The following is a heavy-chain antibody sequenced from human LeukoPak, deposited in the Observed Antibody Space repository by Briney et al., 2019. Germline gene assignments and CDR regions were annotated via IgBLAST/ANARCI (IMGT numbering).Heavy chain of an antibody. CDR2: INSDGSST. D-gene: IGHD3-22*01. Sequence: PGGSLRLSCAASGFTFSSYWMHWVRQAPGKGLVWVSRINSDGSSTSYADSVKGRFTISRDNAKSTLYLQLNSLRAEDTAVYYCTRVTYYYDSSGYPPDYWGQGTLVTVSS. CDR3: TRVTYYYDSSGYPPDY. V-gene: IGHV3-74*01. J-gene: IGHJ4*02. CDR1: GFTFSSYW.